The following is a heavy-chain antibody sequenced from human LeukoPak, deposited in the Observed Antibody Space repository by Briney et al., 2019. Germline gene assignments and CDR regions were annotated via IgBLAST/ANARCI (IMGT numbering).Heavy chain of an antibody. CDR3: ARVMVGGDYYYYYYYMDV. D-gene: IGHD2-8*01. Sequence: SVKVSCKASGGTFSSYAISWVRQAPGQGLEWMGGIIPIFGTANYAQKFQGRVTITADKSTSTAYMELSSLRSEDTAVYYCARVMVGGDYYYYYYYMDVWGKGTTVTVSS. CDR2: IIPIFGTA. J-gene: IGHJ6*03. V-gene: IGHV1-69*06. CDR1: GGTFSSYA.